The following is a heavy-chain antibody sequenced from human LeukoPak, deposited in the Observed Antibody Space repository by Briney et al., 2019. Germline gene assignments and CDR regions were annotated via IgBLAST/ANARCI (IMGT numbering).Heavy chain of an antibody. Sequence: GGSLRLSCAASEFTFSNYWMHWVRQTPGGGLVWVSHINSDGSSTTYADSVKGRFTISRDNAKNTLYLQMNSLRAEDTAVYYCTRTASRYYFDFWGQGTLVTVSS. V-gene: IGHV3-74*01. J-gene: IGHJ4*02. CDR1: EFTFSNYW. CDR3: TRTASRYYFDF. CDR2: INSDGSST. D-gene: IGHD6-25*01.